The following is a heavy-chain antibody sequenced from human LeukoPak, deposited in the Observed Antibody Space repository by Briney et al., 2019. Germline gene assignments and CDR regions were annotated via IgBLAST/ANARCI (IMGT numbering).Heavy chain of an antibody. D-gene: IGHD1-26*01. CDR3: ARGGVVGAINYFDY. Sequence: QPGGSLRLSCAASGFTFSSYEMNWVRQAPGKGLEWVSYISSSGSTIYYADSVKGRFTISRDNAKNSLYLQMNSLRAEDTAVYYCARGGVVGAINYFDYWGQGTLVTVSS. CDR2: ISSSGSTI. J-gene: IGHJ4*02. CDR1: GFTFSSYE. V-gene: IGHV3-48*03.